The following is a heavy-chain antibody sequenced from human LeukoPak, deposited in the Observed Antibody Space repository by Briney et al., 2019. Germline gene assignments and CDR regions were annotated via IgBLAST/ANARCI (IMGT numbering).Heavy chain of an antibody. CDR2: ISSSGVSI. V-gene: IGHV3-48*01. D-gene: IGHD6-6*01. J-gene: IGHJ4*02. CDR1: RFTFSNYR. CDR3: AKDGSSPFGY. Sequence: PGGSLRLSCAASRFTFSNYRMNWVRQAPGKGLEWVSYISSSGVSIHYADSVKGRFTISRDNSKNTLYLQMNSLRVEDTAVYYCAKDGSSPFGYWGQGTLVTVSS.